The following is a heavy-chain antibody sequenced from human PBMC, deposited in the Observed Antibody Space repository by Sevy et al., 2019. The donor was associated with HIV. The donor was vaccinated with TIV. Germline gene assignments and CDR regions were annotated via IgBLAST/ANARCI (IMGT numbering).Heavy chain of an antibody. Sequence: ASVKVSCKSSGYTFTTYDINWVRQATGQGLEWMGWMNPNSGNTGCAQKFQGRVTMTSNTYISTAYMELSSLRSEDTAVYYCARIDSSGYMGNFDYWGQGTLVTVSS. D-gene: IGHD3-22*01. CDR1: GYTFTTYD. CDR2: MNPNSGNT. CDR3: ARIDSSGYMGNFDY. J-gene: IGHJ4*02. V-gene: IGHV1-8*01.